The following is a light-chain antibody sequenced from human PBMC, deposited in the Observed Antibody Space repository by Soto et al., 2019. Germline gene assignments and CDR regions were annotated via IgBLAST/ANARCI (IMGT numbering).Light chain of an antibody. V-gene: IGKV1D-12*01. CDR3: QQTNSFPLT. Sequence: IQMTQSPPSVSASVGDRVTITCRASRHISNYLAWYQQKPGEAPKVLIYGAFTLQTGVASRFSGSGSGTDFILTISSLQPEDFATYYCQQTNSFPLTFGGGTKVEIK. CDR2: GAF. J-gene: IGKJ4*01. CDR1: RHISNY.